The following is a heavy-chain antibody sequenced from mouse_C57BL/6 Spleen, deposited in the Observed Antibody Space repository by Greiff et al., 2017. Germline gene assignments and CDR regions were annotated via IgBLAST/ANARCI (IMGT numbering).Heavy chain of an antibody. J-gene: IGHJ1*03. V-gene: IGHV1-5*01. CDR2: LYPGNSDT. Sequence: EVQLQQSGTVLARPGASVKMSCKTSGYTFTSYWMHWVKQRPGPGLAWIGALYPGNSDTSYNQKFKGKANLTAVTSASTAYIELSSLTNEDSAVYCCTYGSSYWYFVVWGTGATVTGSS. CDR1: GYTFTSYW. CDR3: TYGSSYWYFVV. D-gene: IGHD1-1*01.